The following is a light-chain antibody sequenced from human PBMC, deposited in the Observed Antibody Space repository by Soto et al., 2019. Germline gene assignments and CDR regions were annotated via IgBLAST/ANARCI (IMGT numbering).Light chain of an antibody. V-gene: IGKV2-28*01. CDR2: LGS. J-gene: IGKJ1*01. CDR1: ESLLHSNGYNY. Sequence: DIVMTQSPLSLPVTPGEPASISCRSSESLLHSNGYNYLDWYLQKPGQSPQLLIFLGSNRASGVPVRFSGSGSGTDFTLKISRVEAEDVGVYYCMQALQTPWTFVQGTKVDIK. CDR3: MQALQTPWT.